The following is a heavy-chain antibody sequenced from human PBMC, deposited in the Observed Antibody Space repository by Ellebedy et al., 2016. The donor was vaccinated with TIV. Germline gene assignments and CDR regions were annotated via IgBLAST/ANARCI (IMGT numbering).Heavy chain of an antibody. Sequence: GESLKISCAASGFTVSSNYMSWVRQAPGKGLEWVSVIYSGGSTYYADSVKGRFTISRDNSKNTLYLQMNSLRAEDTAVYYCASNYYDSSGYYGYFDYWGQGTLVTVSS. CDR3: ASNYYDSSGYYGYFDY. D-gene: IGHD3-22*01. V-gene: IGHV3-66*01. CDR2: IYSGGST. CDR1: GFTVSSNY. J-gene: IGHJ4*02.